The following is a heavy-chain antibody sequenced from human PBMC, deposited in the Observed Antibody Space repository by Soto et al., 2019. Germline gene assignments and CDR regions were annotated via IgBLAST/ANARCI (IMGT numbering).Heavy chain of an antibody. J-gene: IGHJ6*03. D-gene: IGHD3-10*01. Sequence: PGESLKISCKGSGYSFTSYWIGWVRQMPGKGLEWMGIIYPGDSDTRYSPSFQGQVTISADKSISTAYLQWSSLKASDTAIYYCARTDLYGSGASYYYYYMDVWGKGTTVTVSS. CDR1: GYSFTSYW. CDR3: ARTDLYGSGASYYYYYMDV. CDR2: IYPGDSDT. V-gene: IGHV5-51*01.